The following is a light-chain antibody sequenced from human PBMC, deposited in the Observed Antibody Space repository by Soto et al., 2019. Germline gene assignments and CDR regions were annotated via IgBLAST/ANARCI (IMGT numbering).Light chain of an antibody. V-gene: IGLV2-14*01. J-gene: IGLJ1*01. Sequence: QSALTQPASVSGSPGQSITISCTGTSSDIGRYNYVSRFQQHPGKVPKLVIFEVNYRPSGVSDRFSGSKSGNTASLTITGLQAEDEADYYCTSCITANTRCVFGSGTKLTVL. CDR3: TSCITANTRCV. CDR2: EVN. CDR1: SSDIGRYNY.